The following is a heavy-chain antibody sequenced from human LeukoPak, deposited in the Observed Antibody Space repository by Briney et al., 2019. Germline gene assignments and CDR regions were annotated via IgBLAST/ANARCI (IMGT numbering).Heavy chain of an antibody. J-gene: IGHJ4*02. D-gene: IGHD3-22*01. CDR3: ARDVGSYYYDSSGYYNY. CDR2: ISAYNGNT. Sequence: ASVKVSCKASGYTFTSYGISWVRQAPGQGLEWMGWISAYNGNTNYAQKLQGRVTMTTDTSTSTAYMELRSLRSDDTAVYYCARDVGSYYYDSSGYYNYWGQGTLVTVSS. CDR1: GYTFTSYG. V-gene: IGHV1-18*01.